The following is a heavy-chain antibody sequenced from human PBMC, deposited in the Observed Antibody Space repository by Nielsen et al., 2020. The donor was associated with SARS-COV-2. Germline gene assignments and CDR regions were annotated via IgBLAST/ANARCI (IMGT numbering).Heavy chain of an antibody. V-gene: IGHV4-59*08. D-gene: IGHD3-10*01. CDR2: IYYSGST. CDR1: GGSISSYY. Sequence: ETLSLTCTVSGGSISSYYWSWIRQPPGKGLEWIGYIYYSGSTNYNPSLKSRVTISVDTSKKQFSLKLISVTAADTAVYYCARHLRDFGSGTLNIAFDYWGQGTLVTDSS. J-gene: IGHJ4*02. CDR3: ARHLRDFGSGTLNIAFDY.